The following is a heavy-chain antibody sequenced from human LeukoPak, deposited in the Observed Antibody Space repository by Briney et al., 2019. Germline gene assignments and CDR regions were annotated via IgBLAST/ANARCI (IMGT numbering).Heavy chain of an antibody. D-gene: IGHD5-24*01. CDR2: INWKGDST. J-gene: IGHJ6*03. CDR3: ARRLHATYHYLYMDV. V-gene: IGHV3-20*04. CDR1: GFTFDDYG. Sequence: GGSLRLSCAASGFTFDDYGMNWVRQVPGKGLEWVSGINWKGDSTGYADSVKGRFTISRDNAKNSLYLEMDSLRAEDTALYYCARRLHATYHYLYMDVWGKGTTVTVSS.